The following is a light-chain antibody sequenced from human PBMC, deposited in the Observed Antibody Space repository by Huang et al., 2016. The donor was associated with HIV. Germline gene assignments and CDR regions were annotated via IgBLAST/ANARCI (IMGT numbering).Light chain of an antibody. J-gene: IGKJ2*01. Sequence: EIILTQSPATLSLSPGERATLSCRASQSVSASNLAWYQQKLGQAPRLLIYGASTRATGIADRFSASGSGTDFPLTISRLEPEDFAVYYCQHYGTLFTFGQGTEVEIK. V-gene: IGKV3-20*01. CDR2: GAS. CDR1: QSVSASN. CDR3: QHYGTLFT.